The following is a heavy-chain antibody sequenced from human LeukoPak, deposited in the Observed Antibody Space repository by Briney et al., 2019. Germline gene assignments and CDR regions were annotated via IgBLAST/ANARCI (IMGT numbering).Heavy chain of an antibody. D-gene: IGHD1-20*01. CDR1: GGSISSYY. CDR3: ATDRPDGITGTRGPYGMDV. J-gene: IGHJ6*04. V-gene: IGHV4-59*01. CDR2: IYYSGST. Sequence: PSETLSLTCTVSGGSISSYYWSWIRHPPGKGLELIGYIYYSGSTNYNPSLKSRVTISVDTSKNQFSLKLSSVTAADTAVYYCATDRPDGITGTRGPYGMDVWGKGTTVTVSS.